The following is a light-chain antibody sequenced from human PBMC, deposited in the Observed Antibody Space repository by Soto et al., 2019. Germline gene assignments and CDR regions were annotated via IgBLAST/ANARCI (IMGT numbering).Light chain of an antibody. V-gene: IGKV1-39*01. CDR3: QQSYSRLVT. CDR1: ENINSY. J-gene: IGKJ1*01. Sequence: DIQMTQSPSSLSASVEDRVIITCRASENINSYLNWYQQKPGKAPKLLIYAASSLQSGVPSRFSGSGSEIVFTLTINNLQPEDSATYYCQQSYSRLVTFGQGTKVEIK. CDR2: AAS.